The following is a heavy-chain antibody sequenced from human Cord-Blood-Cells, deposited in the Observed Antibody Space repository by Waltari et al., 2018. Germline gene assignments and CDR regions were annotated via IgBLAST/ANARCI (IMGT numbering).Heavy chain of an antibody. CDR1: GSPFSNQN. V-gene: IGHV3-21*01. CDR2: FSSSSIYI. D-gene: IGHD3-10*01. Sequence: EVQLVESGGGLVKPGGSLRRSCAASGSPFSNQNMNWVLQAPGKGLDLVSSFSSSSIYIYYADSVKGRFTISRDNAKNSLYLQMNSLRAEDTAVYYCASTGVHPDYWGQGTLVTVSS. CDR3: ASTGVHPDY. J-gene: IGHJ4*02.